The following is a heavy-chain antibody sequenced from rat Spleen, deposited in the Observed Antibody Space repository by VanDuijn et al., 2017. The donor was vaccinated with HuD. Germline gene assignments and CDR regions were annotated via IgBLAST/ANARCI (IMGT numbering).Heavy chain of an antibody. V-gene: IGHV5-31*01. CDR2: ITNTGGST. Sequence: EVQLVESGGGLVQPGRSLKLSCVASGFTFNNYWMTWIRQAPGKGLEWVASITNTGGSTYYPDSVKGRFTISRDNAKSTLYLQMNSLRSEDTATYYCTRSGYYGYTYAYWYFDFWGPGTMVTVSS. J-gene: IGHJ1*01. CDR1: GFTFNNYW. CDR3: TRSGYYGYTYAYWYFDF. D-gene: IGHD1-9*01.